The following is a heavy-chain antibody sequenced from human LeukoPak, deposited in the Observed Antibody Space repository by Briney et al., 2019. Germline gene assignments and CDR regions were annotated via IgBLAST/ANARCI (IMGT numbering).Heavy chain of an antibody. J-gene: IGHJ6*03. CDR1: GFTFSSYS. D-gene: IGHD3-10*01. CDR3: ARGFGELLPVNYYCMDV. V-gene: IGHV3-21*01. CDR2: ISSSSSYI. Sequence: GGSLRLSCAASGFTFSSYSMNWARQAPGKGLEWVSSISSSSSYIYYADSVKGRFTISRDNAKNSLYLQMNSLRAEDTAVYYCARGFGELLPVNYYCMDVWGKGTTVTVSS.